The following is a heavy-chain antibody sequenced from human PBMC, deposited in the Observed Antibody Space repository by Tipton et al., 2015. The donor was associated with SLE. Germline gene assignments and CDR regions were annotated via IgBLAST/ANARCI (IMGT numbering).Heavy chain of an antibody. CDR1: GISFSCYA. J-gene: IGHJ1*01. D-gene: IGHD2-15*01. CDR3: AKAPPDGDSGTWDVFFQH. V-gene: IGHV3-23*01. CDR2: ISVSGGGI. Sequence: GSLRLSCAASGISFSCYAMTWVRQAPGKGLEWVSAISVSGGGIYFPVSVKGRITISSDNSKSTLYMQMNSLRGDDTAVYYCAKAPPDGDSGTWDVFFQHWGQGTLVTVSS.